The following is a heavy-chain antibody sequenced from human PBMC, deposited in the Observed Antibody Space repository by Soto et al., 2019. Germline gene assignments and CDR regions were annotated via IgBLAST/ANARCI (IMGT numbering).Heavy chain of an antibody. Sequence: EVQLLESGGGLVQPGGSLRLSCAASGFTFSSFAVSWVRQAPGKGLEWVSAISGSGGATYYADSVKGRFTISRDISENTLYLQMKSLRVDDTAVYYCAKDPSGATSWYYWYFVLWGRVTLVTVSS. D-gene: IGHD6-13*01. CDR3: AKDPSGATSWYYWYFVL. V-gene: IGHV3-23*01. J-gene: IGHJ2*01. CDR1: GFTFSSFA. CDR2: ISGSGGAT.